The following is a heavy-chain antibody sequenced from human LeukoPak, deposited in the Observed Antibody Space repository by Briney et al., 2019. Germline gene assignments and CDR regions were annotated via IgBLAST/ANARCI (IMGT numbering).Heavy chain of an antibody. Sequence: GGSLRLSCAASGFTFSSXWMSWVRQAPGKGLEXVXNIKQXGXXXQXXXSXKXXXXXSXXNAKNSLYLEXDSLRAEDTAVYYCARASSGWFHDWGQGTLVTVSS. CDR3: ARASSGWFHD. CDR1: GFTFSSXW. CDR2: IKQXGXXX. V-gene: IGHV3-7*01. D-gene: IGHD6-19*01. J-gene: IGHJ4*02.